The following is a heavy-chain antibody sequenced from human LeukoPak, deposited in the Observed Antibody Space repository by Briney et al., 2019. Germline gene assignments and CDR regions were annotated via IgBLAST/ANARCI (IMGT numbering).Heavy chain of an antibody. J-gene: IGHJ4*02. V-gene: IGHV4-39*01. D-gene: IGHD1-26*01. CDR2: IYYSGST. CDR1: GGSISSSSYY. CDR3: ASPYSGSFDY. Sequence: KASETLSLTCTVSGGSISSSSYYWGWIRQPPGKGLEWIGSIYYSGSTYYNPSLKSRVTISVDTSKNQFSLQLSSVTAADTAVFYCASPYSGSFDYWGQGTLVTVSS.